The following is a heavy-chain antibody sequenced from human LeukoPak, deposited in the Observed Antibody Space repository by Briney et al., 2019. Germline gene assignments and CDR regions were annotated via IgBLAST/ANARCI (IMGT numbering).Heavy chain of an antibody. CDR3: AGRGYAMAY. CDR2: IHHSGTT. D-gene: IGHD5-12*01. Sequence: PSETLSLTCSVSGGSISGTDYYWSWIRQPPGKGLEWIGYIHHSGTTSYNPSLKSRITISVDPSMNQFSLKLTSMTAADTAVYYSAGRGYAMAYWGQGTLVTVSS. V-gene: IGHV4-30-4*01. CDR1: GGSISGTDYY. J-gene: IGHJ4*02.